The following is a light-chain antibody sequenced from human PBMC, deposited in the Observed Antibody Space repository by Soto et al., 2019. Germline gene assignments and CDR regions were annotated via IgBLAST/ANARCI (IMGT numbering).Light chain of an antibody. J-gene: IGLJ2*01. CDR2: DVS. CDR3: NSYAGSNKKV. CDR1: SSDVGGYNY. Sequence: QSALTQPPSASGSPGQSVTISCTGTSSDVGGYNYVSWYQHHPGKAPKLMIYDVSKRPSGVPDRFSGSKSGNTASLTASGLQAEDEADYYCNSYAGSNKKVFGGGTKLTVL. V-gene: IGLV2-8*01.